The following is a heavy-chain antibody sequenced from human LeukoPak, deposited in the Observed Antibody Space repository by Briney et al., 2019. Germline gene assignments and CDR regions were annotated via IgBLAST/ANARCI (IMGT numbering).Heavy chain of an antibody. V-gene: IGHV4-59*01. J-gene: IGHJ5*02. CDR2: IYYSGST. CDR1: GVSISSYY. CDR3: ARELYYYGSGSYSTYNWFDP. Sequence: SETLSLTCTVSGVSISSYYWSWIRQPPGKGLEWIGYIYYSGSTNYNPSLKSRVTISVDTSKNQFSLKLSSVTAADTAVYYCARELYYYGSGSYSTYNWFDPWGQGTLVTVSS. D-gene: IGHD3-10*01.